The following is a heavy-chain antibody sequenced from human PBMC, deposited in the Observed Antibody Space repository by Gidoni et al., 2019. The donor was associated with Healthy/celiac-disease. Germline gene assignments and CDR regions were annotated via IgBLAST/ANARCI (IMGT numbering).Heavy chain of an antibody. CDR3: ARENCSGGSCYHWFDP. D-gene: IGHD2-15*01. CDR1: GGSISSGGYS. CDR2: IYHSGST. Sequence: QLQLQESGPGLVKPSQTLSPTCAVSGGSISSGGYSWSWIRQPPGKGLEWIGYIYHSGSTYYNPSLKSRVTISVDRSKNQFSLKLSSVTAADTAVYYCARENCSGGSCYHWFDPWGQGTLVTVSS. J-gene: IGHJ5*02. V-gene: IGHV4-30-2*01.